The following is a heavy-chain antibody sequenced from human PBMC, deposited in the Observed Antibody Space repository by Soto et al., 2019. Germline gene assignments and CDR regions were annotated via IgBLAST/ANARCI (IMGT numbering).Heavy chain of an antibody. D-gene: IGHD1-26*01. CDR2: INSDGSST. Sequence: SLRLSCAASGFTFRSYWMQWVRQAPGKGLVWVSWINSDGSSTSYADSLKGRFTISRDNAKNTLYLQMNSLTAEDTAVYYCTTESGARVFDIWGLGTMVTVSS. V-gene: IGHV3-74*01. J-gene: IGHJ3*02. CDR1: GFTFRSYW. CDR3: TTESGARVFDI.